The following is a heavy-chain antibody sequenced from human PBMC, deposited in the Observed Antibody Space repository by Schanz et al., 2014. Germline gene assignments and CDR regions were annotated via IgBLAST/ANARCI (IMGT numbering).Heavy chain of an antibody. CDR2: FT. J-gene: IGHJ5*02. D-gene: IGHD5-12*01. Sequence: QVQLVQSGAEVKKPGASVKVSCKASGYTFTGYYIHWMRQAPGQGLEWLGRFTHISQKFQGRVTMTRDTSITTAYMDLSGLTSDDTAVYYCAREKGHGYSGLSWGQGTLLAVSS. V-gene: IGHV1-2*06. CDR1: GYTFTGYY. CDR3: AREKGHGYSGLS.